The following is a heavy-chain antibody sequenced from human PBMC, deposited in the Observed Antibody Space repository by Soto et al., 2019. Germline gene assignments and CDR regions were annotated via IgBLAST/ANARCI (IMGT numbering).Heavy chain of an antibody. CDR2: IDPSDSYT. CDR3: ARHQIAAAGPPTNNWFDP. CDR1: GYSFTSYW. J-gene: IGHJ5*02. D-gene: IGHD6-13*01. V-gene: IGHV5-10-1*01. Sequence: GESLKISCKGSGYSFTSYWISWVRQMPGKGLEWMGRIDPSDSYTNYSPSFQGHVTISADKSISTAYLQWSSLKASDTAMYYCARHQIAAAGPPTNNWFDPWGQGNLVTVSS.